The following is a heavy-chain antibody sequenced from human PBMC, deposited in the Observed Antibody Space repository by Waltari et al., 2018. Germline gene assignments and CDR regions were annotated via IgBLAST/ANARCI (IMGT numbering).Heavy chain of an antibody. CDR1: GFSFSTYA. CDR2: MSGSGENT. Sequence: EVHLLESGGVLVQPGGSLRLSCAASGFSFSTYAMSWVRQAPGKGVEWGAAMSGSGENTYYADSVKGRFTISRDNSNNTLYLQMNGLRAEDTAVYYCAKDESNYDPIYSANHFDSWGQGTLVTVSS. D-gene: IGHD4-4*01. V-gene: IGHV3-23*01. J-gene: IGHJ4*02. CDR3: AKDESNYDPIYSANHFDS.